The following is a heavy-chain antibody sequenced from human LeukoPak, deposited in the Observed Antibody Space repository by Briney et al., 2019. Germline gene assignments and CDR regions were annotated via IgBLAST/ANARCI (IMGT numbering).Heavy chain of an antibody. CDR3: ARDGRLGYCSSTSCYDAFDI. D-gene: IGHD2-2*01. Sequence: ASVKVSCKASGGTFSSYAISWVRQAPGQGLEWMGGIIPIFGTANYAQKFQGRVTITADESTSTAYMELSSLRSEGTAVYYCARDGRLGYCSSTSCYDAFDIWGQGTMVTVSS. V-gene: IGHV1-69*13. J-gene: IGHJ3*02. CDR1: GGTFSSYA. CDR2: IIPIFGTA.